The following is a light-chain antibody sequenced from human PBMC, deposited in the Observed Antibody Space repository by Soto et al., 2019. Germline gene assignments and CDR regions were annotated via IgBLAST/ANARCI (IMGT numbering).Light chain of an antibody. J-gene: IGKJ2*01. Sequence: DIKMTQSPSTLSASVGDRVTITCRASQSISSWLAWYQQKPGKAPKLLIYKASSLESGVPSRFSGSGSGTEFTLTISSLQPYDFATYYCQQYNSYPYTFGQGTKLEIK. CDR1: QSISSW. CDR2: KAS. CDR3: QQYNSYPYT. V-gene: IGKV1-5*03.